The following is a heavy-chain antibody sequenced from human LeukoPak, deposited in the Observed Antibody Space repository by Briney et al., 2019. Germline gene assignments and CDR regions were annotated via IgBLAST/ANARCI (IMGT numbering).Heavy chain of an antibody. CDR1: GGSISSGGYS. V-gene: IGHV4-30-2*01. D-gene: IGHD2-15*01. CDR2: IYHSGST. J-gene: IGHJ6*02. CDR3: ARGVGVVAANHYYYYGMDV. Sequence: SQTLSLTCAVSGGSISSGGYSWTWIRQPPGKGLEWIGYIYHSGSTYYNPSLKSRVTISQDTSKNQFSLKLSSVTAADTAVYYCARGVGVVAANHYYYYGMDVWGQGTTVTVSS.